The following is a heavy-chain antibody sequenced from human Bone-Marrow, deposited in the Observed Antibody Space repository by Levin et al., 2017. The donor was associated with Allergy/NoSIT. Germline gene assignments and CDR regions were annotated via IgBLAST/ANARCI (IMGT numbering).Heavy chain of an antibody. J-gene: IGHJ6*02. CDR3: ARGMEGRMAGMDV. Sequence: LSLTCAASGFRFSHYAMHWVRQAPGKGLEWMAAISDDGTRKFFSDSVKGRFIISRDNSKNTLYLQMNSLRREDTALYWCARGMEGRMAGMDVWGQGTTVTVSS. CDR1: GFRFSHYA. V-gene: IGHV3-30*04. D-gene: IGHD5-24*01. CDR2: ISDDGTRK.